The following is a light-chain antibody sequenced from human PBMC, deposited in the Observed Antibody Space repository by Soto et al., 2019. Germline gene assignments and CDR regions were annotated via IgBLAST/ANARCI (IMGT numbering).Light chain of an antibody. V-gene: IGKV3-15*01. Sequence: EIVMTQSPATLSVSPGERATLSCRASQSVRSNLAWYQQKPGQAPRLLIYGASTRATGIPARFSGSGSGTEFTLTITSLQSEDFAGYYCHQDNNWPPRDTFGQGTKLEIK. CDR3: HQDNNWPPRDT. CDR1: QSVRSN. J-gene: IGKJ2*01. CDR2: GAS.